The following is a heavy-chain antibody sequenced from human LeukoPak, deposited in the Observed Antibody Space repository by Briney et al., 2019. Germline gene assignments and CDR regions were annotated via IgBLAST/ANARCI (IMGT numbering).Heavy chain of an antibody. CDR2: IGSRSTYT. CDR3: ARGGLNFDAFDI. D-gene: IGHD1-7*01. Sequence: KPGGSLRLPCAASGFTFSSYSMNWVRQAPGKGLEWVSSIGSRSTYTYSADSVKGRFTISRDNAKNSLYLQMNSLRAGDTAVYYCARGGLNFDAFDIWGQGTMVTVSS. CDR1: GFTFSSYS. J-gene: IGHJ3*02. V-gene: IGHV3-21*01.